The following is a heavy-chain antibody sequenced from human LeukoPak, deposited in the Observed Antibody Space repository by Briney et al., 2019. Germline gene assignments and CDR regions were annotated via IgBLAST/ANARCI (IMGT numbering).Heavy chain of an antibody. J-gene: IGHJ4*02. CDR1: GGTFSSYA. Sequence: ASVKVSCKASGGTFSSYAISWVRQAPGQGLEWMGGIIPIFGTANYAQKFQGRVTITADESTSTAYMELSSLRSEDTAVYYCARDPTMDIVVVVAAFVFDYWGQGTLVTVSS. V-gene: IGHV1-69*13. CDR2: IIPIFGTA. D-gene: IGHD2-15*01. CDR3: ARDPTMDIVVVVAAFVFDY.